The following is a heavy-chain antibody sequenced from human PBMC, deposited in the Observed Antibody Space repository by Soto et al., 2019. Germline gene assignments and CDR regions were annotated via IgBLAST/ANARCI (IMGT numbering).Heavy chain of an antibody. J-gene: IGHJ4*02. CDR1: GGSIISYY. D-gene: IGHD3-3*01. V-gene: IGHV4-59*01. CDR2: IYYSGST. CDR3: ARSSPRVVSPWDY. Sequence: SETLSLTCIVSGGSIISYYWSWIRQPPGKGLEWIGHIYYSGSTNYNLSLKSRVTISVDTSKNQFSLKLSSVTAADTAVYYCARSSPRVVSPWDYWGQGTLVTVSS.